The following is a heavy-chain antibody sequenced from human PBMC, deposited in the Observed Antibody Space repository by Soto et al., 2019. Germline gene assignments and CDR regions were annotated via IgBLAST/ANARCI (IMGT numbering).Heavy chain of an antibody. Sequence: QVQLVQSGAEVKKPGASVKVSCKASGYTFTSYGISWVRQAPGQGLEWMGWISAYNGNTKYAQKLQGRVTMTTDTSTGRAYMEVRSLRSDDTAVYYCARDLAVGLVDYWGQGTLVTVSS. V-gene: IGHV1-18*01. CDR3: ARDLAVGLVDY. CDR2: ISAYNGNT. CDR1: GYTFTSYG. D-gene: IGHD6-19*01. J-gene: IGHJ4*02.